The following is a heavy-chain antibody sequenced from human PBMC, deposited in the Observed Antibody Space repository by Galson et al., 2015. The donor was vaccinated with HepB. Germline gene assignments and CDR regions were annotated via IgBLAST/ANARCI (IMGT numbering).Heavy chain of an antibody. Sequence: SLRLSCAASGFTFDDYTMHWVRQAPGKGLEWVSLISWDGGSTYYADSVKGRFTISRDNSKDSLYLQMNSLRTEDTALYYCAKGQPPYDSSGPLFDYWGQGTLVTVSS. CDR3: AKGQPPYDSSGPLFDY. CDR1: GFTFDDYT. D-gene: IGHD3-22*01. V-gene: IGHV3-43*01. J-gene: IGHJ4*02. CDR2: ISWDGGST.